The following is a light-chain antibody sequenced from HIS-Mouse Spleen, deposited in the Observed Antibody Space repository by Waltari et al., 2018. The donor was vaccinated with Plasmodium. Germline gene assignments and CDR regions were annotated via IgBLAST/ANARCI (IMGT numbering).Light chain of an antibody. J-gene: IGKJ2*01. CDR1: QSVSSSY. Sequence: EIVLTQSPGTLSLSPGERATLSCRASQSVSSSYLAWYQQKPGQDPRLRIYGASSRATGIPDRFSGSGSGTDFTLTISRLEPEDFAVYYCQQYGSSYTFGQGTKLEIK. V-gene: IGKV3-20*01. CDR3: QQYGSSYT. CDR2: GAS.